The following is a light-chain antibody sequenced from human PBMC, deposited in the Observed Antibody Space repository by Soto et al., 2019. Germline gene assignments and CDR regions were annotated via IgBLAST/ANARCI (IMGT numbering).Light chain of an antibody. J-gene: IGKJ2*01. CDR3: QQYGSSPMYT. CDR2: GAS. V-gene: IGKV3-20*01. Sequence: EIVLTQSPGTLSLSPGERATLSCRGSQSVSSSYLAWYQQKPGQAPRLLIYGASSRATGIPDRFSGSGSGTDSTLTISRLEPEDFAVYYCQQYGSSPMYTFGQGTKLEIK. CDR1: QSVSSSY.